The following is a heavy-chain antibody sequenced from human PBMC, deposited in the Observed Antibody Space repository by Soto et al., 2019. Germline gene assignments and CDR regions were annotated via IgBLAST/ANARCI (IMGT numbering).Heavy chain of an antibody. CDR3: ARDPSVGSGYFDGFYWSPNHPYGMDV. D-gene: IGHD3-3*01. V-gene: IGHV3-33*01. CDR1: GFTFSSYG. Sequence: GGSLRLSCAASGFTFSSYGMHWVRQAPGKGLEWVAVTWYDGSNKYYADSVKGRFTISRDNSKNTLYLQMNSLRAEDTAVYYCARDPSVGSGYFDGFYWSPNHPYGMDVWGQGTTVTVS. CDR2: TWYDGSNK. J-gene: IGHJ6*02.